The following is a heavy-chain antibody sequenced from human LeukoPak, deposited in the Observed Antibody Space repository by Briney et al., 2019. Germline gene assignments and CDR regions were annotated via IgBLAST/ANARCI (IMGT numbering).Heavy chain of an antibody. V-gene: IGHV4-34*01. CDR1: GGSFSGYY. CDR2: INHSGST. D-gene: IGHD3-22*01. Sequence: SETLSLTCAVYGGSFSGYYWSWIRQPPGKGLEWIGEINHSGSTNYNPSLKSRVTISVDTSKNQFSLKLSSVTAADTAVYYCARVRVVADYYFDYWGQGTLVTVSS. CDR3: ARVRVVADYYFDY. J-gene: IGHJ4*02.